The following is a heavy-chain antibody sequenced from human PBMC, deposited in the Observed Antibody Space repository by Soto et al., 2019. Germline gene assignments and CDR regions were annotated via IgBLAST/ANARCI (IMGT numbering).Heavy chain of an antibody. Sequence: DSVKVSCKASGYTFTSYGISWVRQAPGQGLEWMGWISAYNGNTNYAQKLQGRVTMTTDTSTSTAYMELRSLRSDDTAVYYCARDVDTIFGVVNVSGMDVWGQGTTVTVSS. D-gene: IGHD3-3*01. V-gene: IGHV1-18*04. J-gene: IGHJ6*02. CDR2: ISAYNGNT. CDR1: GYTFTSYG. CDR3: ARDVDTIFGVVNVSGMDV.